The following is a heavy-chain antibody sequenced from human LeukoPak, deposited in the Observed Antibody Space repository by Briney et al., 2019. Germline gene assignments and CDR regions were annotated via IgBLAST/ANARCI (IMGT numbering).Heavy chain of an antibody. CDR1: GFTFSSYG. J-gene: IGHJ4*02. V-gene: IGHV3-23*01. CDR3: AKGITMIVVVITL. CDR2: ISGSGGST. Sequence: GRSLRLSCAASGFTFSSYGMHWVRQAPGKGLEWVSAISGSGGSTYYADSVKGRFTISRDNSKNTLYLQMNSLRAEDTAVYYCAKGITMIVVVITLWGQGTLVTVSS. D-gene: IGHD3-22*01.